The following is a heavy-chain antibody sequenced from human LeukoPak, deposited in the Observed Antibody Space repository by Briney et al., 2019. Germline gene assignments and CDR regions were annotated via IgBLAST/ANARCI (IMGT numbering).Heavy chain of an antibody. D-gene: IGHD1-26*01. CDR1: GGSIINNAYY. CDR2: IYYSGST. V-gene: IGHV4-39*01. J-gene: IGHJ3*01. Sequence: SETLSLTCTVSGGSIINNAYYWAWIRQPPGKGLEWIGSIYYSGSTHYNPSLKSRLTISVDTSKNQFSLNLNSVTAADTAVYYCATSIGPYGSKNAFDVWGQGTMVTVSS. CDR3: ATSIGPYGSKNAFDV.